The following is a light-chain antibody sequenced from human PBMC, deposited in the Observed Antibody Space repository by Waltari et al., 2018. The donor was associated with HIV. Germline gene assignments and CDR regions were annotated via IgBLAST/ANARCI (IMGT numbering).Light chain of an antibody. V-gene: IGLV10-54*01. CDR3: SAWDSSLGAWV. J-gene: IGLJ3*02. CDR2: RND. Sequence: QAGLTQPPSVSQGLKQTATLTCAGNSDNVGYQGVDGLQQHQGHPPKLLSYRNDDRPSGVSERFSTSRSGNTAFLTITELQPEDETDYFCSAWDSSLGAWVFGGGTRLTVL. CDR1: SDNVGYQG.